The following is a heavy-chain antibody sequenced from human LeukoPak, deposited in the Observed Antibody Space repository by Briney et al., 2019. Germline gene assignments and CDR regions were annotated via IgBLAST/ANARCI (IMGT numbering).Heavy chain of an antibody. V-gene: IGHV4-34*01. CDR3: ASRWFGTFG. CDR2: INHSGTT. D-gene: IGHD3-10*01. Sequence: SETLSHTSAVYGGSFSGYYWSWIRQPPGKGLEWSGEINHSGTTNYNPSLKSRVTISVDTSKNQLSLKLSSVTAADTAVYYCASRWFGTFGWGQGTLGTVSS. J-gene: IGHJ4*02. CDR1: GGSFSGYY.